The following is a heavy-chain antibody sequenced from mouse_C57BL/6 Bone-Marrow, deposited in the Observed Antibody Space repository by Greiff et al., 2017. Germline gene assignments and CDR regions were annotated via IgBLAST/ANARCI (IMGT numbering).Heavy chain of an antibody. CDR1: GYTFTSYW. CDR2: INPSNGGT. V-gene: IGHV1-53*01. Sequence: QVQLQQSGAELVKPGASVKLSCKASGYTFTSYWMHWVKQRPGQGLEWIGNINPSNGGTNYNEKFKSKATLTVDKSSSTAYMQLSSLPSEDSAVYYCARSGRLYYYAMDYWGQGTSVTVSS. J-gene: IGHJ4*01. D-gene: IGHD3-2*02. CDR3: ARSGRLYYYAMDY.